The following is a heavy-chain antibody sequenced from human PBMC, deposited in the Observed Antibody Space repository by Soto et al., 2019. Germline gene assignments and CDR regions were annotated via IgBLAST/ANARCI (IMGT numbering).Heavy chain of an antibody. D-gene: IGHD3-9*01. J-gene: IGHJ6*03. CDR1: GSTFSSYA. Sequence: PGGSLRLSCAASGSTFSSYAVSWVRQAPGKGLEWVSTISGSGGVTYYADSVKGRFTISRDNSKNTLYLQMNSLRAEDTAVYYCARAAPLRYFDWLSNYYYMDVWGKGTTVTVSS. CDR3: ARAAPLRYFDWLSNYYYMDV. CDR2: ISGSGGVT. V-gene: IGHV3-23*01.